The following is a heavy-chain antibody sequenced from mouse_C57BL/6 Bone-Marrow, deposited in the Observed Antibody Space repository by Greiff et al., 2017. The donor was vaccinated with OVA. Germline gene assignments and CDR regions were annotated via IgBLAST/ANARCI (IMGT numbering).Heavy chain of an antibody. CDR3: TTWAFPFITTVVATWRYYFDY. CDR2: IYPGDGDT. V-gene: IGHV1-82*01. CDR1: GYAFSSSW. D-gene: IGHD1-1*01. J-gene: IGHJ2*01. Sequence: VQLQQSGPELVKPGASVKISCKASGYAFSSSWMNWVKQRPGKGLEWIGRIYPGDGDTNYNGKFKGKATLTADKSSSTAYMQLSSLTSEDTAVYYCTTWAFPFITTVVATWRYYFDYWGQGTTLTVSS.